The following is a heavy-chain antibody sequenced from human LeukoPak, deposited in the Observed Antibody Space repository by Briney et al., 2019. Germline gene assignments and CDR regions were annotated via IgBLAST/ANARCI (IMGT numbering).Heavy chain of an antibody. V-gene: IGHV1-69*13. CDR3: ARLDEYSSSSRYYGMDV. D-gene: IGHD6-6*01. CDR2: IIPIFGTA. Sequence: SVKVSCKASGGTFSSYGISWVRQAPGRGLEWMGGIIPIFGTANYAQKFQGRVTITADESTSTAYMELSSLRSEDTAVYYCARLDEYSSSSRYYGMDVWGQGTTVTVSS. CDR1: GGTFSSYG. J-gene: IGHJ6*02.